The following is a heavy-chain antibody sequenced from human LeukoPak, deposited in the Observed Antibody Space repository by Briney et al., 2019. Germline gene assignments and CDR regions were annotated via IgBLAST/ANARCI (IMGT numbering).Heavy chain of an antibody. V-gene: IGHV3-23*01. D-gene: IGHD1-26*01. CDR1: GFTVSSNY. J-gene: IGHJ4*02. CDR3: AKSPQKVGADHIDY. Sequence: PGGSLRLSCAASGFTVSSNYMSWVRQAPGKGLEWVSAISGSGSATYYADSVKGRFTISRDNSKNTLCLQMNSLRAEDTAVYYCAKSPQKVGADHIDYWGQGTLVTVSS. CDR2: ISGSGSAT.